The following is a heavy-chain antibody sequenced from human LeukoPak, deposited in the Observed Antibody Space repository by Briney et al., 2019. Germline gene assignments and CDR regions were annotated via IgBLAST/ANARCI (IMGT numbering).Heavy chain of an antibody. V-gene: IGHV4-39*01. CDR2: IYYSGST. D-gene: IGHD5-24*01. CDR1: GVSISSSNSY. CDR3: ARPDDGAFDF. J-gene: IGHJ3*01. Sequence: SETLSLTCTVSGVSISSSNSYWGWIRQPPGKGLEWIGSIYYSGSTYYNPSLKSRVTISLDTSKNQFSLKLSSVTAADTAVYYCARPDDGAFDFWGQGTMVTVST.